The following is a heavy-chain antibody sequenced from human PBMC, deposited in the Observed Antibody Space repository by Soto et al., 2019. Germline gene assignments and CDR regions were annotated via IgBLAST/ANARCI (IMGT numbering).Heavy chain of an antibody. CDR3: ARDTTPSL. J-gene: IGHJ4*02. CDR1: GASISSYY. V-gene: IGHV4-59*01. Sequence: PSETLSLTCTVSGASISSYYWSWIRQPPGKGLEWIVYVYYSGSTNYNPSLKSRVTISVDTSKNQFSLKLSSVTAADTAMYYCARDTTPSLWGQGTLVTVSS. CDR2: VYYSGST. D-gene: IGHD1-1*01.